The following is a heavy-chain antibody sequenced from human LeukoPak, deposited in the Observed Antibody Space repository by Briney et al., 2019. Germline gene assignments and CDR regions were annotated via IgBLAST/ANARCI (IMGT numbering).Heavy chain of an antibody. Sequence: GGSLRLSCAASGFTFSSYWMSWVRQAPGKGLEWVANIKQDGSEKYYVDSVKGRFTISRDNAKNSLYLQMNSLRAEDTAVYYCAREGRYYYDSSGQGDYWGQGTLVTVSS. J-gene: IGHJ4*02. CDR1: GFTFSSYW. V-gene: IGHV3-7*01. D-gene: IGHD3-22*01. CDR2: IKQDGSEK. CDR3: AREGRYYYDSSGQGDY.